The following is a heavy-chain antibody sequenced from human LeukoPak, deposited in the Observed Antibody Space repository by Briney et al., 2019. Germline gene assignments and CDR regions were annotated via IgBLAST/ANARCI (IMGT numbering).Heavy chain of an antibody. CDR1: GYTFSSYV. D-gene: IGHD6-13*01. V-gene: IGHV7-4-1*02. J-gene: IGHJ4*02. Sequence: ASVKVSRKASGYTFSSYVMNWVRQAPGQGLEWMGWINTNTGNPTYAQGFTGRFVFSLDTSVSTAYLQISSLKAEDTAVYYCARDKSVAAADWGQGTLVTVSS. CDR3: ARDKSVAAAD. CDR2: INTNTGNP.